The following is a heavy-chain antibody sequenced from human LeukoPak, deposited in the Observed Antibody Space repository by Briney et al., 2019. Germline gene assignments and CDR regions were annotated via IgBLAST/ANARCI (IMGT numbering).Heavy chain of an antibody. J-gene: IGHJ6*04. CDR3: ARWGGYSYGYGYYYYYGMDV. CDR1: GGSFSGYY. CDR2: INQSGST. D-gene: IGHD5-18*01. Sequence: SETLSFTCAVYGGSFSGYYWSWIRQPPGKGLEWIGEINQSGSTNYNPSLKSRVTISVDTSKNQFSLKLSSVTAADTAVYYCARWGGYSYGYGYYYYYGMDVWGKGTTVTVSS. V-gene: IGHV4-34*01.